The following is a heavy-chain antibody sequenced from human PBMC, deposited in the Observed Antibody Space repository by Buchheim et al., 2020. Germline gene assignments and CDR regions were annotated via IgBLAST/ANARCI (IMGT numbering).Heavy chain of an antibody. D-gene: IGHD1-26*01. CDR1: GFTFSTYN. CDR2: INGRGNYI. J-gene: IGHJ4*02. V-gene: IGHV3-21*01. Sequence: EVQLVESGGALVKPGGSLRLSCAASGFTFSTYNMNWVRQAPGKGLEWVSSINGRGNYIYYADSVKGRFTISRDNAKNSLYLQMDSLRAEDTAVYYCAREDGRVGSTSAFDCWGQGTL. CDR3: AREDGRVGSTSAFDC.